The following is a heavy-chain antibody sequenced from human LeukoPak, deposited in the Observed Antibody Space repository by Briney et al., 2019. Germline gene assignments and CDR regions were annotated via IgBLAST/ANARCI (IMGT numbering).Heavy chain of an antibody. CDR3: AKARAYCSGGNCPGGYYYGMDV. V-gene: IGHV3-9*01. D-gene: IGHD2-15*01. J-gene: IGHJ6*02. Sequence: GGSLRLSCAASGFTFSSYSMNWVRQAPGKGLEWVSGISWNSGNIGYADSVKGRFTISRDNAKNSLYLQMNSLRAEDTAVYYCAKARAYCSGGNCPGGYYYGMDVWGQGTTVTVSS. CDR2: ISWNSGNI. CDR1: GFTFSSYS.